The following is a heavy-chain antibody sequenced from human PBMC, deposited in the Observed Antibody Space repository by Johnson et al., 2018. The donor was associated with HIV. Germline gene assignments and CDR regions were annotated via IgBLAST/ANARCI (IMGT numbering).Heavy chain of an antibody. J-gene: IGHJ3*02. CDR3: ARDNGAVAGPEGAFDI. D-gene: IGHD6-19*01. V-gene: IGHV3-11*04. CDR2: ISSSGSTI. CDR1: GFTFSDYY. Sequence: QVQLVESGGGVVQPGGSLRLSCAASGFTFSDYYMTWIRQAPGKGLEWVSYISSSGSTIYYADSVKGRFTISRDNSKNTLYLQMNSLRAEDTAVYYCARDNGAVAGPEGAFDIWGQGTMVTVSS.